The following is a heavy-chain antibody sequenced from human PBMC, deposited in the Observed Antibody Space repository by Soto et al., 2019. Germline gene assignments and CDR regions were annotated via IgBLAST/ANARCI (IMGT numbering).Heavy chain of an antibody. J-gene: IGHJ4*02. CDR1: EFTFSSYA. D-gene: IGHD1-7*01. CDR2: LSGSGGST. CDR3: AKVGSNYHAGGFDY. V-gene: IGHV3-23*01. Sequence: GGSLRLSCAASEFTFSSYAMSWVRQAPGKGLEWVSSLSGSGGSTYYADSVKGRFTISRDNSRNTLYLQMNSLRDEDTAVYYCAKVGSNYHAGGFDYWGQGTLVTVSS.